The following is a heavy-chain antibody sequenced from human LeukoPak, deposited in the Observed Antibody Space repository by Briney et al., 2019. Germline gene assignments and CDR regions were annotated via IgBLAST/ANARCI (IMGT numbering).Heavy chain of an antibody. V-gene: IGHV4-39*01. CDR3: ARGYCTGGTCYPEGNWFDP. D-gene: IGHD2-15*01. J-gene: IGHJ5*02. CDR2: IYYSGTT. Sequence: SETLSLTCTVSGGSISSSSYYWAWIRQPPGKGLEWIGTIYYSGTTNYNPSLKSRVTIPADTSNNQFSLKLRSVTAADTSVYYCARGYCTGGTCYPEGNWFDPWGQGTLVTVSS. CDR1: GGSISSSSYY.